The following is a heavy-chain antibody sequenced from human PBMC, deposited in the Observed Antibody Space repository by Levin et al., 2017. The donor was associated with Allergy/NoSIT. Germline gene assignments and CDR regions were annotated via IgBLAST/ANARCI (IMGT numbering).Heavy chain of an antibody. V-gene: IGHV3-23*01. D-gene: IGHD2-15*01. CDR2: ISGSGGST. Sequence: GESLKISCAASGFTFSSYAMSWVRQAPGKGLEWVSAISGSGGSTYYADSVKGRFTISRDNSKNTLYLQMNSLRAEDTAVYYCAKKFGYCSGGSCSGGHQIDYWGQGTLVTVSS. CDR1: GFTFSSYA. J-gene: IGHJ4*02. CDR3: AKKFGYCSGGSCSGGHQIDY.